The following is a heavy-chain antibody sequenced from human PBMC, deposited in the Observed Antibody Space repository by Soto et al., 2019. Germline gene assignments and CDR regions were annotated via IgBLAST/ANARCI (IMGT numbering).Heavy chain of an antibody. CDR2: INSGGGRT. J-gene: IGHJ6*02. Sequence: VKVSCKASGYSFTRYYIHWVRQAPGQGLEWMGTINSGGGRTTYGQKFQGRISMTRDTSTSTVYMELSRLRSEDTAVYHCAREVGAAYYYFGMDVWGQGTTVTVSS. CDR1: GYSFTRYY. V-gene: IGHV1-46*01. D-gene: IGHD1-26*01. CDR3: AREVGAAYYYFGMDV.